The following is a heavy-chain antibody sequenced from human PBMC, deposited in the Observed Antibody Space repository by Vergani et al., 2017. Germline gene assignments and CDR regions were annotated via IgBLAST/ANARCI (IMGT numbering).Heavy chain of an antibody. Sequence: QVQLQQSGPGLVKPSQTLSLTCAISGDSVSSNSAAWNWIRQSPSRGLEWLGRTYYRSKWYNDYAVSVKSRITINPDTSKNQFSLQLNSVTPEDTAVYYCAREVEMATIMPYYYYMDVWGKGTTVTVSS. CDR1: GDSVSSNSAA. CDR3: AREVEMATIMPYYYYMDV. V-gene: IGHV6-1*01. D-gene: IGHD5-24*01. CDR2: TYYRSKWYN. J-gene: IGHJ6*03.